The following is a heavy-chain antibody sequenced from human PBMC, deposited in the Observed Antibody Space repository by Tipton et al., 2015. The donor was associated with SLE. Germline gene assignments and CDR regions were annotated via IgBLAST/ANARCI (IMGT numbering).Heavy chain of an antibody. CDR2: IWYDGSNK. CDR1: GFTFSSYG. D-gene: IGHD1-26*01. V-gene: IGHV3-33*08. CDR3: ATVRWVLGGNAFYS. J-gene: IGHJ3*02. Sequence: SLRLSCAASGFTFSSYGMHWVRQAPGKGLEWVAVIWYDGSNKYYADSVKGRFTISRDNSKNTLYLQMNSLRAEDTAGYYCATVRWVLGGNAFYSWGQGTIVTVSS.